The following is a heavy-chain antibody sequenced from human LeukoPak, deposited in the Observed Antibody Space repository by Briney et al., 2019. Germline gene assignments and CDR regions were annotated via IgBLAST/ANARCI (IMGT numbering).Heavy chain of an antibody. V-gene: IGHV3-64*01. J-gene: IGHJ4*02. D-gene: IGHD3-22*01. CDR1: GFTFSSYA. CDR2: ISSNGGST. CDR3: ARAARYDSSGYYSYPYDFDY. Sequence: GGSLRLSCAASGFTFSSYAMHWVRQAPGKGLEYVSAISSNGGSTYYANSVKGRFTISRDNSKNTLYLQMGSLRAEDMAVYYCARAARYDSSGYYSYPYDFDYWGQGTLVTVSS.